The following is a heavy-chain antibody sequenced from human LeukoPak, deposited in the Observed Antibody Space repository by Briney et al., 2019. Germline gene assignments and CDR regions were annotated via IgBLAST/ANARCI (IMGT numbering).Heavy chain of an antibody. J-gene: IGHJ4*02. CDR2: ISWNSGSI. D-gene: IGHD3-3*01. CDR3: ATDATYDFWSGFDY. V-gene: IGHV3-9*01. CDR1: GFTFDDYA. Sequence: PGGSLRLSCAASGFTFDDYAMHWVRQAPGKGLEWVPGISWNSGSIGYADSVKGRFTISRDNAKNSLYLQMNSLRAEDTAVYYCATDATYDFWSGFDYWGQGTLVTVSS.